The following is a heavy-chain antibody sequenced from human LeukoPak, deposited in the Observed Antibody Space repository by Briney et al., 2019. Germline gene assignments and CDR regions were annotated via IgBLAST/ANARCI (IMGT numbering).Heavy chain of an antibody. CDR2: MDDSGST. J-gene: IGHJ4*02. CDR3: ARQSGWYYFDY. CDR1: GGSISSYY. Sequence: PSETLSLTCTVSGGSISSYYWSWIRQPPGKGLEWIGYMDDSGSTNYNPSLKSRVTISVDTSKNQFSLKLSSVTAADTAVYYCARQSGWYYFDYWGQGTLVTVSS. D-gene: IGHD6-19*01. V-gene: IGHV4-59*08.